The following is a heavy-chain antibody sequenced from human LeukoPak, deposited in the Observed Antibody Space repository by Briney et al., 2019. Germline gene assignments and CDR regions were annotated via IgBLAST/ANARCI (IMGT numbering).Heavy chain of an antibody. CDR1: AFTFSSYE. V-gene: IGHV3-48*03. Sequence: GGSLRLSCAASAFTFSSYEMNWVRQAPGKGLEWISYISSSGDTIYYADSVKGRFTISRDNAKNSLYLQMNSLRAEDTALYYCARNWANRYFDYWGQGTLVTASS. J-gene: IGHJ4*02. D-gene: IGHD2-8*01. CDR3: ARNWANRYFDY. CDR2: ISSSGDTI.